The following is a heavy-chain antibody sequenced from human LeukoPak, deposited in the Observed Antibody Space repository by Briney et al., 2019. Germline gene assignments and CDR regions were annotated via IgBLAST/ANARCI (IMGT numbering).Heavy chain of an antibody. CDR3: ICLTDPFDY. CDR2: IRGKAYGGAT. CDR1: GFTFGAHS. J-gene: IGHJ4*02. Sequence: PGGSLRLSRTGSGFTFGAHSMAWVRQAPGKGPEWVGFIRGKAYGGATGYTASVKGRFTISRDDSKSIVYLQMNSLRTEDTAVYYCICLTDPFDYWGQGSLVTVSS. V-gene: IGHV3-49*04.